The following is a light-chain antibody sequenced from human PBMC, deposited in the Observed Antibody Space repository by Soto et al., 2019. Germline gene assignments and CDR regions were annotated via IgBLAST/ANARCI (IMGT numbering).Light chain of an antibody. CDR2: NIY. CDR1: SSNIGSKT. Sequence: QSLLTQPPSASETPGQRVTISCSGSSSNIGSKTVNWYQQLPGTVPNLLIYNIYQRPSGVPDRFSGSKSGTSASLAISGLQSEDEADYYCAAWDASLNGYVFGAGTKVTVL. J-gene: IGLJ1*01. V-gene: IGLV1-44*01. CDR3: AAWDASLNGYV.